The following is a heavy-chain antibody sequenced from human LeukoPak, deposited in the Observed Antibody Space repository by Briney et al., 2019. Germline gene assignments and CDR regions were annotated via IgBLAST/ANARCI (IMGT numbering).Heavy chain of an antibody. CDR3: ARGMSIVGATLDYMDV. D-gene: IGHD1-26*01. J-gene: IGHJ6*03. CDR2: IGTAGDT. CDR1: GFTFSSYD. V-gene: IGHV3-13*01. Sequence: GGSLRLSCAASGFTFSSYDMHWVRQAPGKGLEWVSAIGTAGDTYYPGSVKGRFTISRENAKNSLYLQMNSLRAGDTAVCYCARGMSIVGATLDYMDVWGKGTTVTVSS.